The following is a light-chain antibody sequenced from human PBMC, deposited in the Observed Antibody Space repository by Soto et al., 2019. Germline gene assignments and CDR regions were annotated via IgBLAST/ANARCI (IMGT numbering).Light chain of an antibody. J-gene: IGKJ5*01. V-gene: IGKV3-11*01. CDR2: DAS. CDR1: QSVSSY. CDR3: QQRSNWPRT. Sequence: EIVLTQSPATLSLSPGERATLSCRASQSVSSYLAWYQQKPGQPPRLLIYDASNRATGIPARFSGSGSGTDFTLTISSLEPEDFAVYYCQQRSNWPRTFGQGIRLEIK.